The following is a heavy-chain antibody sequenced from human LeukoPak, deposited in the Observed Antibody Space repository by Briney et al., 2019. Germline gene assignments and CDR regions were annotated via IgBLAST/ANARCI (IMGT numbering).Heavy chain of an antibody. CDR1: GFTFSRYW. D-gene: IGHD3-10*01. V-gene: IGHV3-74*01. CDR2: IDEHGTTI. Sequence: GGSLRLSCAASGFTFSRYWMHWVREAPGEGLVWVSRIDEHGTTIDYADSVRDRFTISRDNAKNTLYLHMNSLRAEDTAMYYCSRDVGGAGSHWGQGSLVTVSS. J-gene: IGHJ4*02. CDR3: SRDVGGAGSH.